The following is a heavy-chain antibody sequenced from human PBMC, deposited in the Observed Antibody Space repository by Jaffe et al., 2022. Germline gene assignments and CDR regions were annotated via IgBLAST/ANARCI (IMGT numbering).Heavy chain of an antibody. CDR3: ARGSNYYDSSGYYYYYYYYYMDV. D-gene: IGHD3-22*01. CDR2: INHSGST. Sequence: QVQLQQWGAGLLKPSETLSLTCAVYGGSFSGYYWSWIRQPPGKGLEWIGEINHSGSTNYNPSLKSRVTISVDTSKNQFSLKLSSVTAADTAVYYCARGSNYYDSSGYYYYYYYYYMDVWGKGTTVTVSS. CDR1: GGSFSGYY. J-gene: IGHJ6*03. V-gene: IGHV4-34*01.